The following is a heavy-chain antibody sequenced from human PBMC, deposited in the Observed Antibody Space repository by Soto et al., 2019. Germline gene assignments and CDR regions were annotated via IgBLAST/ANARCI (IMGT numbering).Heavy chain of an antibody. Sequence: EVQLLESGGGLVQPGGSLRLSCAASGFTFSSYAMSWVRQAPGKGLEWVSAISGSGGSTYYADSVKGRFTISRDNSKNTLDLQMNSLRAEDTAVYYCAKVPLNDGSGSYYNEFVDYWGQGTLVTVSS. CDR3: AKVPLNDGSGSYYNEFVDY. J-gene: IGHJ4*02. CDR1: GFTFSSYA. D-gene: IGHD3-10*01. CDR2: ISGSGGST. V-gene: IGHV3-23*01.